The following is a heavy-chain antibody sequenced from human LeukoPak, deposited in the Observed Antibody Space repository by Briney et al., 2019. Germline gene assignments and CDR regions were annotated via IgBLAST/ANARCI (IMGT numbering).Heavy chain of an antibody. V-gene: IGHV3-23*01. CDR3: AKGRASVSSAAINY. J-gene: IGHJ4*02. CDR1: GFTFRSYA. Sequence: RSLRLSCAASGFTFRSYAMSWVRQAPGKGLEWVSTISGSGDSTYYADSVKGRFTISTDNSKNTLHLQTNSRRAENTAVYSCAKGRASVSSAAINYGGQGTLVTASA. D-gene: IGHD2-2*01. CDR2: ISGSGDST.